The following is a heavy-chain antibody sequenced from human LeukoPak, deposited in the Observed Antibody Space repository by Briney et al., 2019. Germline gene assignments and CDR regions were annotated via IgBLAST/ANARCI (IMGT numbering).Heavy chain of an antibody. J-gene: IGHJ3*02. V-gene: IGHV4-61*02. CDR1: GGSISSGSYY. CDR2: IYTSGST. D-gene: IGHD6-13*01. Sequence: SETLSLTCTVSGGSISSGSYYWSWIRQPAGKGLEWIGRIYTSGSTNYNPSLKSRVTISVDTSKNQFSLKLSSVTAADTAVYYCARDRGAAAGLAFDIWGQGTMVTVSS. CDR3: ARDRGAAAGLAFDI.